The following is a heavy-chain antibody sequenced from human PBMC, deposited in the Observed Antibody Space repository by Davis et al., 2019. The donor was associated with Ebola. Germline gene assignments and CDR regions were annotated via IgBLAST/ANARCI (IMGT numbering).Heavy chain of an antibody. Sequence: GESLKISCAASGFTVSSNYMSWVRQAPGKGLEWVSVIYSGGSTYYADSVKGRFTISRDNSKNTLYLQMNSLRAEDTAVYYCARGGYYDFWSYPPDYWGQGTLVTVSS. CDR2: IYSGGST. J-gene: IGHJ4*02. D-gene: IGHD3-3*01. V-gene: IGHV3-66*02. CDR3: ARGGYYDFWSYPPDY. CDR1: GFTVSSNY.